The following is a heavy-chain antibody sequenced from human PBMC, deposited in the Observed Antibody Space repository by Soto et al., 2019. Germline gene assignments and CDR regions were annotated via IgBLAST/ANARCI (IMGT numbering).Heavy chain of an antibody. V-gene: IGHV4-59*01. CDR3: AKANSGYGSFDH. Sequence: SETLSLTCTVSGDSISRYYCSWIRQSPGKGLEWIGYIYYSGSTNYNPSLKSRVTISIDKSKNQFSLKLTSVTAADTAVYYCAKANSGYGSFDHWGQGMLVTVSS. CDR2: IYYSGST. J-gene: IGHJ4*02. CDR1: GDSISRYY. D-gene: IGHD5-12*01.